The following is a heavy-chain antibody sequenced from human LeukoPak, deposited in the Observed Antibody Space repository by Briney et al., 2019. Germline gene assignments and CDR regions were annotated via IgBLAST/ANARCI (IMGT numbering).Heavy chain of an antibody. Sequence: GGSLRLSCAASGFTFSSYSMNWVRQAPGKGLEWVSGFSGSGGNTYYADSVKGRFTISRDNSKNTLYLQMNSLRAEDTAVYYCAKGGDILTGYCDYWGQGTLVTVSS. D-gene: IGHD3-9*01. CDR3: AKGGDILTGYCDY. J-gene: IGHJ4*02. CDR1: GFTFSSYS. CDR2: FSGSGGNT. V-gene: IGHV3-23*01.